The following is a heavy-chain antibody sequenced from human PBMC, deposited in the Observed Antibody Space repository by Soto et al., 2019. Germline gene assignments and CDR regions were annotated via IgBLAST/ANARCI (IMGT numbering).Heavy chain of an antibody. CDR1: GFTFSSYA. D-gene: IGHD3-9*01. CDR3: ARYDILTGYPRDYYYGMDD. CDR2: ISYDGSNK. J-gene: IGHJ6*02. Sequence: QVQLVESGGGVVQPGRSLRLSCAASGFTFSSYAMHWVRQAPGKGLEWVAVISYDGSNKYYADSVKGRFTISRDNSKNTLYLQMNSLRADVTAVYYCARYDILTGYPRDYYYGMDDWGQGTTVTVSS. V-gene: IGHV3-30-3*01.